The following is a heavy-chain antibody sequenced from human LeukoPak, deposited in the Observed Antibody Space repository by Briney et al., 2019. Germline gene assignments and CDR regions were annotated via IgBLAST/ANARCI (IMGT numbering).Heavy chain of an antibody. J-gene: IGHJ3*02. CDR2: IGDSGGIT. CDR3: AKDRRQWLATGAFDI. Sequence: GGSLRLSCAASGFTFSSYAMSWVRQAPGEGLEWVSVIGDSGGITYYADSVKGRFTISRDNSKNTLYLQMNSLRPEDTAVYYCAKDRRQWLATGAFDIWGQGTMVTVSS. D-gene: IGHD6-19*01. V-gene: IGHV3-23*01. CDR1: GFTFSSYA.